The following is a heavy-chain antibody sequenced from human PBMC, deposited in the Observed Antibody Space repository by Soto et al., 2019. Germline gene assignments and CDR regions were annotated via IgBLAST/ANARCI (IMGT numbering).Heavy chain of an antibody. J-gene: IGHJ6*02. CDR1: GYTFTRYG. V-gene: IGHV1-18*01. CDR3: AKNGQPPYYYYGLDV. CDR2: ISGYNGDT. Sequence: QGHLVQSGGEVKKPGASVKVSCKASGYTFTRYGISWVRQAPGQGLEWMGWISGYNGDTNYAQNVQGRVSMTLDTSTSTAYMELRSLTSDDTAVYYCAKNGQPPYYYYGLDVWGQGTTVTVS. D-gene: IGHD2-8*01.